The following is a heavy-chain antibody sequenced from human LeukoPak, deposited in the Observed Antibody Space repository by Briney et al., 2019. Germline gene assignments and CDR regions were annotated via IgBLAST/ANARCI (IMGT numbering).Heavy chain of an antibody. V-gene: IGHV4-61*02. CDR2: IYTSGST. CDR3: ARGIRRDGSTYGFDY. J-gene: IGHJ4*02. Sequence: PSETLSLTCTVSGGSISSGSYYWSWIRQPAGKGLEYIGRIYTSGSTNYNPSLKSRVTISVDMSKNQFSLKVNSVTAADTAVYYCARGIRRDGSTYGFDYWGQGTLVTVSS. D-gene: IGHD5-24*01. CDR1: GGSISSGSYY.